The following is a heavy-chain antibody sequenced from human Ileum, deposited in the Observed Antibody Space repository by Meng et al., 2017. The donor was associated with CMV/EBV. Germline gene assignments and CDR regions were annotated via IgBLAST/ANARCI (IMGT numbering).Heavy chain of an antibody. CDR2: IKQDGSEK. CDR1: DFTFSSYW. Sequence: GESLKISCVASDFTFSSYWMSWVRQPPGKGLEWVANIKQDGSEKYYVDSVKGRFTISRDNAKNSLYLQMNSLRADDTALYYCARGDFGGLEVLYWGQGTVVTVSS. CDR3: ARGDFGGLEVLY. V-gene: IGHV3-7*01. D-gene: IGHD3/OR15-3a*01. J-gene: IGHJ4*02.